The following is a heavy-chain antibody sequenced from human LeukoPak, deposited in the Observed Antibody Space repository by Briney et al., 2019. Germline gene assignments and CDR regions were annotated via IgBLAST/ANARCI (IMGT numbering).Heavy chain of an antibody. D-gene: IGHD5-12*01. V-gene: IGHV3-7*04. Sequence: GGSLRLSCAASGFTFSSYWMSWVRQAPGKGLEWVANIKQDGSEKYYVDSVKGRLTISRDNAKNSLYLQMNSLRAEDTAVYYCAGVAAYSGYDSDYWGQGTLVTVSS. J-gene: IGHJ4*02. CDR1: GFTFSSYW. CDR2: IKQDGSEK. CDR3: AGVAAYSGYDSDY.